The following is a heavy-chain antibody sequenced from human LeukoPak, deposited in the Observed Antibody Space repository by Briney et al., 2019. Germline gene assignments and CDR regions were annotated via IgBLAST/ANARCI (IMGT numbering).Heavy chain of an antibody. CDR1: GYMFTGYY. CDR3: AREESGGYFDY. J-gene: IGHJ4*02. D-gene: IGHD2-8*02. Sequence: GGSVKVSCKASGYMFTGYYMHWVRQAPGQGLEWMGLINPSGTNTNYAQKFRGRVTMTRDTSTSTVYMDLSSLRSEDTAMYFCAREESGGYFDYWGQGTLVTVST. V-gene: IGHV1-46*01. CDR2: INPSGTNT.